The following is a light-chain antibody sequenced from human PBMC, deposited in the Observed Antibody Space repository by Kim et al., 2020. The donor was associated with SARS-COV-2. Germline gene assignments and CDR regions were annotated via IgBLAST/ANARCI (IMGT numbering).Light chain of an antibody. CDR1: SSDVGGYNH. CDR2: DVS. Sequence: QSALTQPASVSGSPGQSITISCTGTSSDVGGYNHVSWYQQHPGKAPKLKIYDVSNRPSGVSNRFSGSKSGNTASLTISGLQAEDEADYYCSSYTSSSTLGFGGGTQLTVL. V-gene: IGLV2-14*03. J-gene: IGLJ3*02. CDR3: SSYTSSSTLG.